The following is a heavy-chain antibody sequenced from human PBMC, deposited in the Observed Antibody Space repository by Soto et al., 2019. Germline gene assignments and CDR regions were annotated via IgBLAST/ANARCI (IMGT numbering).Heavy chain of an antibody. V-gene: IGHV3-33*01. CDR3: ARDWRMGSCGYYFDS. CDR1: GFTFSSYG. D-gene: IGHD5-12*01. CDR2: IWFDGSDK. Sequence: QVQLVESGGGVVQPGRSLRLSCAASGFTFSSYGMHWVRQAPGKGLEWVAAIWFDGSDKKSADSVKGRFSISRDNSKNTLYLQMNSLRDEDTAIYYCARDWRMGSCGYYFDSWGQGTLVTVSS. J-gene: IGHJ4*02.